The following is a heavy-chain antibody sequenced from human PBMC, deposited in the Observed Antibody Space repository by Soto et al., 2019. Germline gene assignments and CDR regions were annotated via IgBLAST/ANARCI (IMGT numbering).Heavy chain of an antibody. J-gene: IGHJ4*02. CDR3: ARGGGSMDY. CDR1: GGSSVGFD. V-gene: IGHV4-34*01. Sequence: SDSMAIRRAVYGGSSVGFDWSWIRQFPEKGLEWIGEMNHSGRSNQNPSLKSRVTISLDTSKNQFSLKLTSVTAADTAVYYCARGGGSMDYWGQGTLVTVSS. CDR2: MNHSGRS. D-gene: IGHD3-16*01.